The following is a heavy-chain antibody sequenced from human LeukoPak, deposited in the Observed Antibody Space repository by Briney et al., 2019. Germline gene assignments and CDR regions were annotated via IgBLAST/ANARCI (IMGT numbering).Heavy chain of an antibody. CDR1: GESFSGYY. J-gene: IGHJ3*02. D-gene: IGHD3-9*01. CDR3: ARGPRYFDWLLYMGPVAFDI. V-gene: IGHV4-34*01. CDR2: IYHSGST. Sequence: SETLSLTCAVYGESFSGYYWSWIRQPPGKGLEWIGEIYHSGSTNYNPSLKSRVTISVDTSKNQFSLKLSSVTAADTAVYYCARGPRYFDWLLYMGPVAFDIWGQGTMVTVSS.